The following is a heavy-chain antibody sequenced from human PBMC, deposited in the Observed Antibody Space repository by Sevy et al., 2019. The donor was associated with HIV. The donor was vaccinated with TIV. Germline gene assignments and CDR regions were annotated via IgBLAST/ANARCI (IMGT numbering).Heavy chain of an antibody. CDR1: GFTFSSYA. J-gene: IGHJ6*03. CDR3: AKVDGAYQLYYYYMDV. CDR2: ISGSGGST. V-gene: IGHV3-23*01. D-gene: IGHD2-2*01. Sequence: GGSLRLSCAASGFTFSSYAMSWVRQAPGKGLEWVSAISGSGGSTYYADSVKGRFTISRDNSKNTLYLQMNSLRAEDTAVYYCAKVDGAYQLYYYYMDVWGKGTTVTVSS.